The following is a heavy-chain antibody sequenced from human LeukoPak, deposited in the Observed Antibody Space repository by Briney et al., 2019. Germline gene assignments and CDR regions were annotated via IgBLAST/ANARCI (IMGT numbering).Heavy chain of an antibody. Sequence: SETLSLTCAVYGGSFSGYYWSWIRQPPGKGLEWIGEINHSGSTNYNPSLKSRVTISVDTSKNQFSLKLSSVTAADTAVYYCARVLPDYGSGSSLPDYWGQGTLVTVSS. CDR2: INHSGST. CDR3: ARVLPDYGSGSSLPDY. J-gene: IGHJ4*02. CDR1: GGSFSGYY. D-gene: IGHD3-10*01. V-gene: IGHV4-34*01.